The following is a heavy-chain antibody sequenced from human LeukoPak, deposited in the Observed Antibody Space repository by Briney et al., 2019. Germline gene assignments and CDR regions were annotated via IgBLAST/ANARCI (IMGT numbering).Heavy chain of an antibody. V-gene: IGHV3-30*18. J-gene: IGHJ4*02. CDR1: GFTFSSYS. CDR3: AKDFGSSYFDY. D-gene: IGHD2-2*01. Sequence: GGSLRLSCAASGFTFSSYSMNWVRQAPGKGLEWVAVISYDGSNKYYADSVKGRFTISRDNSKNTLYLQMNSLRAEDTAVYYCAKDFGSSYFDYWGQGTLVTVSS. CDR2: ISYDGSNK.